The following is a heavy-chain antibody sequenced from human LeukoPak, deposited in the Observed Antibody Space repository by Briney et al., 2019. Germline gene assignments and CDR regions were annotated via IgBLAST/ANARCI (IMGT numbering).Heavy chain of an antibody. D-gene: IGHD6-13*01. CDR2: INPNSGGT. V-gene: IGHV1-2*02. Sequence: ASVKVSCKASGYTFTDYYIHWVRQAPGQGLEWMGWINPNSGGTNYAQKLQGRVTMTTDTSTSTAYMELRSLRSDDTAVYYCARVTQYSSSWDGAFDIWGQGTMVTVSS. CDR3: ARVTQYSSSWDGAFDI. CDR1: GYTFTDYY. J-gene: IGHJ3*02.